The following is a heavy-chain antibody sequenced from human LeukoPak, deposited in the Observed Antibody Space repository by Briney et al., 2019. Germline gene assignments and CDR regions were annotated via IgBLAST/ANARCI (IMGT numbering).Heavy chain of an antibody. CDR3: ARSNYDFWSGYYLGKYYFDY. CDR1: GFTFSSYG. V-gene: IGHV3-30*03. CDR2: ISYDGSNK. J-gene: IGHJ4*02. D-gene: IGHD3-3*01. Sequence: GGSLRLSCAASGFTFSSYGMHWVRQAPGKGLEWVAVISYDGSNKYYADSVKGRFTISRDNSKNTLYLQMNSLRAEDTAVYYCARSNYDFWSGYYLGKYYFDYWGQGTLVTVSS.